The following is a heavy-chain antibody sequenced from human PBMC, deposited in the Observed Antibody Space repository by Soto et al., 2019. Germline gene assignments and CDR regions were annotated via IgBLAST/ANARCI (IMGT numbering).Heavy chain of an antibody. CDR2: INTDGSST. D-gene: IGHD5-12*01. V-gene: IGHV3-74*01. J-gene: IGHJ4*02. CDR3: ARDDGYKTIGY. CDR1: GFTFSSYW. Sequence: EVQLVESGGGLVQPGGSLRLSCAASGFTFSSYWMHWVRQAPGKGLVWVSRINTDGSSTTYADSVKGRFTISRDNAKNTLYLQMNSLRAEDTAVYYCARDDGYKTIGYWGQGTLVTVSS.